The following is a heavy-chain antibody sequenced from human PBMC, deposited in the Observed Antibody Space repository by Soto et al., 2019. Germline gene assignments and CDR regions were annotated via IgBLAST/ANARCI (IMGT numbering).Heavy chain of an antibody. J-gene: IGHJ3*02. CDR2: IIPIFGTA. V-gene: IGHV1-69*13. Sequence: ASVKVSCKASGGTFSSYAISWVRQAPGQGLEWMGGIIPIFGTANYAQKFQGRVTITADESTSTAYMGLSSLRSEDTAVYYCASGFYDSRGYSEAFDIWGQGTKVTVSS. CDR3: ASGFYDSRGYSEAFDI. D-gene: IGHD3-22*01. CDR1: GGTFSSYA.